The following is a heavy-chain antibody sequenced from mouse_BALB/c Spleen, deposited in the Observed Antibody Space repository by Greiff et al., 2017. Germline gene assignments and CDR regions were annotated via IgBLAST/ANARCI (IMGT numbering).Heavy chain of an antibody. CDR2: IYPGSGNT. CDR1: GYAFTNYW. V-gene: IGHV1-63*01. D-gene: IGHD1-1*01. Sequence: QVQLQQSGAELVRPGTSVKISCKASGYAFTNYWLGWVKQRPGHGLEWIGDIYPGSGNTYYNEKFKGKAKLTADKSSSTAYMQLSSLTSEDSAVYFCARKLLLRPFDYWGQGTTLTVSS. CDR3: ARKLLLRPFDY. J-gene: IGHJ2*01.